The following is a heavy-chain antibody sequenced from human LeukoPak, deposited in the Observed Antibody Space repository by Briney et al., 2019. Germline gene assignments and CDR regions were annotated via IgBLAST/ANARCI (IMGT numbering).Heavy chain of an antibody. CDR3: ARVEYSCGSKDAFDI. CDR2: IYYSGST. D-gene: IGHD5-18*01. V-gene: IGHV4-59*01. Sequence: SETLSLTCTVSGGSISSYYWSWIRQPPGKGLEWIGYIYYSGSTNYNPSLKSRVTISVDTSKDQFSLKLSSVTAADTAVYYCARVEYSCGSKDAFDIWGQGTMVTVSS. CDR1: GGSISSYY. J-gene: IGHJ3*02.